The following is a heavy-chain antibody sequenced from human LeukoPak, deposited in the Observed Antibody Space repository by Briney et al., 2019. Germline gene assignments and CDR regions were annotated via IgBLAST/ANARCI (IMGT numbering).Heavy chain of an antibody. V-gene: IGHV3-30*18. CDR1: GFTFSSYG. CDR2: ISYDGSNK. Sequence: PGRSLRLSCAASGFTFSSYGMHWVRQAPGKGLEWVAVISYDGSNKYYADSVKGRFTISRENSKNTLYLQMNSLRAEDTVVYYCAKVSRGDWGQGTLVTVSS. CDR3: AKVSRGD. J-gene: IGHJ4*02.